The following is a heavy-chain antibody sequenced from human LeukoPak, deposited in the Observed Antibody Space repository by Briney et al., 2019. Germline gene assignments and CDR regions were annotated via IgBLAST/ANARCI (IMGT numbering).Heavy chain of an antibody. V-gene: IGHV5-51*01. Sequence: GESLKISCKGSGYSLTSYWIGWVRQMPGKGLEWMGIIYPGDSDTRYSPSFQGQVTISADKSISTAYLQWSSLKASDTAMYYCARHGITSGGVIVPFDYWGQGTLVTVSS. CDR1: GYSLTSYW. CDR3: ARHGITSGGVIVPFDY. CDR2: IYPGDSDT. J-gene: IGHJ4*02. D-gene: IGHD3-16*02.